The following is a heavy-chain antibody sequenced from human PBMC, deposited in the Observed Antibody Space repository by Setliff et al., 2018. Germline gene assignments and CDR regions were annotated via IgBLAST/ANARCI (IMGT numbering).Heavy chain of an antibody. V-gene: IGHV4-61*09. Sequence: ASETLSLTCTVSGGSISSGNYYWSWIRQPAGKGLEWIGYIYTSGSTNYNPSLKSRVTISVDTSKNQFSLKLSSVTAADTAVYYCARGPKDMVVVPATNLFDYWGQGTLVTVSS. D-gene: IGHD2-2*01. CDR3: ARGPKDMVVVPATNLFDY. J-gene: IGHJ4*01. CDR2: IYTSGST. CDR1: GGSISSGNYY.